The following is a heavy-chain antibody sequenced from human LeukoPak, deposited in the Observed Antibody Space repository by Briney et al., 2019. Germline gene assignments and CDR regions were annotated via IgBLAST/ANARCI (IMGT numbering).Heavy chain of an antibody. CDR3: ARRYYDFWSGYLDY. V-gene: IGHV4-59*01. CDR1: GVSISSYY. J-gene: IGHJ4*02. CDR2: IYYSGST. Sequence: SVTLSLTCTVSGVSISSYYWSWIRQPPGKGLEWIGYIYYSGSTNYNPSLKSRVTISVDTSKNQFSLKLSSVTAADTAVYYCARRYYDFWSGYLDYWGQGTLVTVSS. D-gene: IGHD3-3*01.